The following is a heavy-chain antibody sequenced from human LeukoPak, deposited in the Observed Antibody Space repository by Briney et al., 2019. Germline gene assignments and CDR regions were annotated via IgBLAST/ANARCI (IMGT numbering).Heavy chain of an antibody. J-gene: IGHJ4*02. CDR1: GGSFSGYY. CDR2: INHSGST. Sequence: SETLPLTCAVYGGSFSGYYWSWIRQPPGKGLEWIGEINHSGSTNYNPSLKSRVTISVDTSKNQFSLKLSSVTAADTAVYYCARDAYYFGSGSQLDYWGQGTLVTVSS. CDR3: ARDAYYFGSGSQLDY. D-gene: IGHD3-10*01. V-gene: IGHV4-34*01.